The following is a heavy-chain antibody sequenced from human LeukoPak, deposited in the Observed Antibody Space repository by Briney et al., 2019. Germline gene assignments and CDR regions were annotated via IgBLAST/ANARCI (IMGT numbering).Heavy chain of an antibody. CDR2: ISAYNGNT. J-gene: IGHJ3*02. D-gene: IGHD2-2*01. CDR3: ASERPVPAARDAFDI. CDR1: GYTFTSYG. Sequence: ASVKVSCKASGYTFTSYGISWVRQAPGQGLEWMGWISAYNGNTNYAQKLQGRVTMTTDTSTSTACMELRSLRSDDTAVYYCASERPVPAARDAFDIWGQGTMVTVSS. V-gene: IGHV1-18*04.